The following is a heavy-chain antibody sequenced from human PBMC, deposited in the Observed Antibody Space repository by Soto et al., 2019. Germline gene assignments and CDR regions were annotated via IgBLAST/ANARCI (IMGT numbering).Heavy chain of an antibody. V-gene: IGHV1-2*04. Sequence: EASVKVSCKASGYTFTGYYMHWVRQAPGQRIERKGWINPNSGGTNYAQKFQGWVTMTRDTSISTAYMELSRLRSDDTAVYYCARLIRTGTGPPPTYYYYYMDVWGKGTTVTVSS. CDR3: ARLIRTGTGPPPTYYYYYMDV. CDR2: INPNSGGT. CDR1: GYTFTGYY. J-gene: IGHJ6*03. D-gene: IGHD1-1*01.